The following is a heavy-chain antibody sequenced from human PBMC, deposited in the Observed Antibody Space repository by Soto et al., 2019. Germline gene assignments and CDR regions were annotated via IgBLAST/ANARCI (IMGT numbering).Heavy chain of an antibody. D-gene: IGHD6-13*01. CDR2: IYYSGST. Sequence: LEWIGSIYYSGSTYYNPSLKSRVTISVDTSKNQFSLKLSSVTAADTAVYYCARHPIAAAGTDYYYGMDVWGQGTTVTVSS. V-gene: IGHV4-39*01. CDR3: ARHPIAAAGTDYYYGMDV. J-gene: IGHJ6*02.